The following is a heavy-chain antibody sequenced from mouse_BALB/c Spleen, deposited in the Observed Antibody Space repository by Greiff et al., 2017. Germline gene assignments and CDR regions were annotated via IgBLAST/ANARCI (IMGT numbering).Heavy chain of an antibody. V-gene: IGHV5-9*03. Sequence: EVKVEESGGGLVKPGGSLKLSCAASGFTFSSYTMSWVRQTPEKRLEWVATISSGGGNTYYPDSVKGRFTISRDNAKNNLYLQMSSLRSEDTALYYCARYDYDAMDYWGQGTSVTVSS. J-gene: IGHJ4*01. CDR3: ARYDYDAMDY. CDR1: GFTFSSYT. CDR2: ISSGGGNT.